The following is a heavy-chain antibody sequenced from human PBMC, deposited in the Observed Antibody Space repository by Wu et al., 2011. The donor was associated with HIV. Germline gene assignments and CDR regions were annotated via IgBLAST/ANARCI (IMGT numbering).Heavy chain of an antibody. V-gene: IGHV1-69*08. CDR3: AGDLGGDEDT. CDR2: IIPIFGTA. D-gene: IGHD2-21*01. Sequence: QVQLVQSGAEVRKPGSSVKLSCKASGGTFSSYGINWVRQAPGQGLEWMGRIIPIFGTANYAQKFQGRVTISADKSTNTAYIEVRSLRSEDTSVYYCAGDLGGDEDTWGQGTLVTVSS. CDR1: GGTFSSYG. J-gene: IGHJ5*02.